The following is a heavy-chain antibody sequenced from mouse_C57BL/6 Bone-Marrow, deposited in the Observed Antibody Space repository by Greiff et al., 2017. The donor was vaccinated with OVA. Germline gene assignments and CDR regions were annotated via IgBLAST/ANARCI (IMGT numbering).Heavy chain of an antibody. CDR1: GYTFTSYW. V-gene: IGHV1-59*01. D-gene: IGHD2-9*01. J-gene: IGHJ1*03. CDR2: IDPSDSYT. CDR3: ASPTMVTTGYWYFDV. Sequence: QVQLQQPGAELVRPGTSVKLSCKASGYTFTSYWMHWVKQRPGQGLEWIGVIDPSDSYTNYNQKFKGKATLTVDTSSSTAYMQLSSLTSEDSAVYYCASPTMVTTGYWYFDVWGTGTTVTVSS.